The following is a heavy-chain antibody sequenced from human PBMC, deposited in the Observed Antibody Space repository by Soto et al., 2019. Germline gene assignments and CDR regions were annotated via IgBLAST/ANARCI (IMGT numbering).Heavy chain of an antibody. CDR2: IYPSDSDT. V-gene: IGHV5-51*01. D-gene: IGHD3-3*01. Sequence: GEPPKTSFKGSGYNFAGYWIAWGRQMPGQGLELMGIIYPSDSDTRYRPSFQGQVTISADKSISSAYLQWSSLRASDTAMYYCGRGGVSTRTFDFWGQGTTVTVSS. CDR3: GRGGVSTRTFDF. J-gene: IGHJ6*02. CDR1: GYNFAGYW.